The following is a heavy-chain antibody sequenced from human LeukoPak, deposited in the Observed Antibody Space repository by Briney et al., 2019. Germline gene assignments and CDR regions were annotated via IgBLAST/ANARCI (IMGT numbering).Heavy chain of an antibody. V-gene: IGHV3-66*01. CDR2: IYSGRST. D-gene: IGHD7-27*01. CDR1: GFTISSNY. CDR3: ARDLTGDAYFDY. J-gene: IGHJ4*02. Sequence: PGGSLRLSCEVSGFTISSNYMTWGRQAPGKGLALGSIIYSGRSTYYADSVKGRFAISRDNSKNTLYLQMNSLRAEDTAVFYCARDLTGDAYFDYWGQGTLVTVSS.